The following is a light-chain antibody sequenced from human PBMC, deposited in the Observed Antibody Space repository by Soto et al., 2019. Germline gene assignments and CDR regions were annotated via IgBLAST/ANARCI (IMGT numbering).Light chain of an antibody. Sequence: QSVLTQPPSASGTPGQRVTISCSGSSSNIGSNYVYWYQQLPGTAPKLLIYRNNQRPSGVPDRFSVSKSGSSASLAISGLRSEDEADYYCAAWDDSLRGWVFGGGTKLTVL. J-gene: IGLJ3*02. V-gene: IGLV1-47*01. CDR1: SSNIGSNY. CDR3: AAWDDSLRGWV. CDR2: RNN.